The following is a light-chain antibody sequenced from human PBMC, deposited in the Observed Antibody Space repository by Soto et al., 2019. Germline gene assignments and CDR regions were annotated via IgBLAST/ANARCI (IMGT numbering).Light chain of an antibody. CDR2: GAS. CDR3: QQYGSSRT. Sequence: EIVLTQSPGTLSLSPGERATLSCRASQSVSSSYLAWYQQKPGQALRLLIYGASSRATGIPDRFSGSGSGTDFTLTSSRLEPEDFAVYYCQQYGSSRTFGQGTKVEIK. V-gene: IGKV3-20*01. J-gene: IGKJ1*01. CDR1: QSVSSSY.